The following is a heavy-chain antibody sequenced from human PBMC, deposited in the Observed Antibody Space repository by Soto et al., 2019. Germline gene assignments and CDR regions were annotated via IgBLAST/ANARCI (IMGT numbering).Heavy chain of an antibody. D-gene: IGHD3-22*01. Sequence: SETLSLTCTVSGGSISSGDYYWSWIRQPPGKGLEWIGYIYYSGSTYYNPSLKSRVTISVDTSKNQFSLKLSSVTAADTAVYYCARVFGVGDSSGYYSHWYFDLWGRGTLVTVSS. V-gene: IGHV4-30-4*01. CDR3: ARVFGVGDSSGYYSHWYFDL. CDR1: GGSISSGDYY. CDR2: IYYSGST. J-gene: IGHJ2*01.